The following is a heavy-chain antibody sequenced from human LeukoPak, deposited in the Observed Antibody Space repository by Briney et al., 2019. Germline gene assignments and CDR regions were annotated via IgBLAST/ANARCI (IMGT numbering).Heavy chain of an antibody. CDR2: IEYDENRK. J-gene: IGHJ4*02. CDR3: ARGYGENSDYHLKY. Sequence: GGSLRLSCAASGFTFNSYVMHWVRQAPGKGPEWVAVIEYDENRKYYEDSVKGRFTISRDNSKNMLYLQVNSLTTEDTAVYYCARGYGENSDYHLKYWGQGTLVTVSS. CDR1: GFTFNSYV. D-gene: IGHD4-11*01. V-gene: IGHV3-30*03.